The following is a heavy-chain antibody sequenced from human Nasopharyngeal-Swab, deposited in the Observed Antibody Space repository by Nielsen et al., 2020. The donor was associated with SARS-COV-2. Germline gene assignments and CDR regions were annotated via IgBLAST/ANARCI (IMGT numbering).Heavy chain of an antibody. CDR1: GFTVTSNY. Sequence: GESLKISCAASGFTVTSNYMTWVRQAPGKGLEWVSVVYTDGSASQANSVKGRFTVSRDNSDNTLYLQMNNLRAEDTAVYYCARDRYYDILTGQIYYYYGMDVWGQGTTVTVSS. J-gene: IGHJ6*02. CDR3: ARDRYYDILTGQIYYYYGMDV. V-gene: IGHV3-53*01. CDR2: VYTDGSA. D-gene: IGHD3-9*01.